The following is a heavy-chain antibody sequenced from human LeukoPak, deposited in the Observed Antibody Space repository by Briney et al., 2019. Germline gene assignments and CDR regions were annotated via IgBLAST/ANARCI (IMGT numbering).Heavy chain of an antibody. CDR2: IIPIFGTA. V-gene: IGHV1-69*13. J-gene: IGHJ6*02. CDR3: ANRRRASRGYGMDV. CDR1: GGTFSSCD. Sequence: ASVKVSCKASGGTFSSCDISWVRQAPGQGLEWMGGIIPIFGTANYAQKFQGRVTITADESTSTAYMELSSLRSEDTAVYYCANRRRASRGYGMDVWGQGITVTVSS. D-gene: IGHD1-1*01.